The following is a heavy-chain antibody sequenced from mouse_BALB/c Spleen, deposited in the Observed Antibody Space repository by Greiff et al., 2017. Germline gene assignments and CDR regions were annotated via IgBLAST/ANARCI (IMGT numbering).Heavy chain of an antibody. Sequence: QVQLQQSAAELARPGASVKMSCKASGYTFTSYTMHWVKQRPGQGLEWIGYINPSSGYTEYNQKFKDKTTLTADKSSSTAYMQLSSLTSEDSAVYYCARGEYYGSYWYFDVWGAGTTVTVSS. D-gene: IGHD1-1*01. CDR3: ARGEYYGSYWYFDV. V-gene: IGHV1-4*02. CDR2: INPSSGYT. J-gene: IGHJ1*01. CDR1: GYTFTSYT.